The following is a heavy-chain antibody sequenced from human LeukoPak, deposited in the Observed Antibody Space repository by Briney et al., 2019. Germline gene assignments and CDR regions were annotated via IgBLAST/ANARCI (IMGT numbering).Heavy chain of an antibody. CDR3: ARIVSGSYGAFDI. CDR2: IIPIFGTA. J-gene: IGHJ3*02. D-gene: IGHD1-26*01. CDR1: GGTFSSYA. Sequence: SVKVSCKASGGTFSSYAISWVRQAPGQGLEWMGGIIPIFGTANYAQKFQGRVTITAGESTSTAYMELSSLRSEDTAVYYCARIVSGSYGAFDIWGQGTMVTVSS. V-gene: IGHV1-69*13.